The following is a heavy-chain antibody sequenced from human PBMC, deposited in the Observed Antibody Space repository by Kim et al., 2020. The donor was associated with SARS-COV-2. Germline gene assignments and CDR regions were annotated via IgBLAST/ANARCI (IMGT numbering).Heavy chain of an antibody. CDR1: GYTFTSYD. Sequence: ASVKVSCKASGYTFTSYDINWVRQATGQGLEWMGWMNPNSGNTGYAQKFQGRVTMTRNTSISTAYMELSSLRSEDTAVYYCIYGGTTPRAFDIWGQGTMVTVSS. D-gene: IGHD3-16*01. CDR2: MNPNSGNT. J-gene: IGHJ3*02. CDR3: IYGGTTPRAFDI. V-gene: IGHV1-8*01.